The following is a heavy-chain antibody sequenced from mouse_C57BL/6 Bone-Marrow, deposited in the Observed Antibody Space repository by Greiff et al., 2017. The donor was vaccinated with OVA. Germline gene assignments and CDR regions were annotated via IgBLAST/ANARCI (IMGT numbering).Heavy chain of an antibody. J-gene: IGHJ2*01. CDR3: ERCYYGSRYFDH. CDR2: IYPGDGDT. CDR1: GYAFSSSC. D-gene: IGHD1-1*01. V-gene: IGHV1-82*01. Sequence: QVQLQQSGPELVKPGASVKISCKASGYAFSSSCMNWVKQRPGKGLEWIGRIYPGDGDTNYTGKFKGKATLTADKSSSTAYMQLSSLTSEDSAVYFCERCYYGSRYFDHWGQGNTLTVSS.